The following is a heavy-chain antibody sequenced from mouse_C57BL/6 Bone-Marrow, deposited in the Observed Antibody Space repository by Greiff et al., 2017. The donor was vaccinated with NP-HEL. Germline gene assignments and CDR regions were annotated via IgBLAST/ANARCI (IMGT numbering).Heavy chain of an antibody. D-gene: IGHD1-1*01. J-gene: IGHJ4*01. V-gene: IGHV5-17*01. Sequence: EVQVVESGGGLVKPGGSLKLSCAASGFTFSDYGMHWVRQAPEKGLEWVAYISSGSSTIYYADTVKGRFTISRDNAKNTLFLQMTSLRSEDTAMYYCASPFLTTVVEGYAMDYWGQGTSVTVSS. CDR2: ISSGSSTI. CDR3: ASPFLTTVVEGYAMDY. CDR1: GFTFSDYG.